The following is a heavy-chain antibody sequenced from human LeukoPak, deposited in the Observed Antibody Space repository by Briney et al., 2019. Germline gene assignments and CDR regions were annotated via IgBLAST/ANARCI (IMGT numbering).Heavy chain of an antibody. CDR3: ASHNYMDV. CDR2: IYPGDSDT. CDR1: GYTFTGYY. Sequence: KVSCKASGYTFTGYYMHWVRQAPGQGLEWMGIIYPGDSDTRYSPSFQGQVTISADKSISTVYLQWSSLKASDTAMYYCASHNYMDVGGKGTTVTVSS. V-gene: IGHV5-51*01. J-gene: IGHJ6*03.